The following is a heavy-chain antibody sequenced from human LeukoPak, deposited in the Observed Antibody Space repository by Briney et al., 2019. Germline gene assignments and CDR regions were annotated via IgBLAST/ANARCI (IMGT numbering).Heavy chain of an antibody. V-gene: IGHV3-74*03. CDR3: AKDRMGYYDSSGLFDY. CDR2: INPDGRTI. J-gene: IGHJ4*02. CDR1: GFTFSSYW. D-gene: IGHD3-22*01. Sequence: GGSLRLSCEDSGFTFSSYWMHWVRQAPGKGLVWVSRINPDGRTITYADSVKGRFTISRDNAKNTLYLQMNSLRVEDTAVYYCAKDRMGYYDSSGLFDYWGQGTLVTVSS.